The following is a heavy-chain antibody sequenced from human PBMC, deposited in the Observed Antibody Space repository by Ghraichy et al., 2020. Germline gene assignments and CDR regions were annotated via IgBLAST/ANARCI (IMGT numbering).Heavy chain of an antibody. CDR2: TYYRSKWYN. CDR1: GDSVSSNSAA. D-gene: IGHD3-22*01. CDR3: AREYSSGYYFRGNSDAFDI. V-gene: IGHV6-1*01. Sequence: SQTLSLTCAISGDSVSSNSAAWNWIRQSPSRGLEWLGRTYYRSKWYNDYAVSVKSRITINPDTSKNQFSLQLNSVTPEDTAVYYCAREYSSGYYFRGNSDAFDIWGQGTMVTVSS. J-gene: IGHJ3*02.